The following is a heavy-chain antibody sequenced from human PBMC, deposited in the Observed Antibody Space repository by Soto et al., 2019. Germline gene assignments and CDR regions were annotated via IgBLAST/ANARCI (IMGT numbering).Heavy chain of an antibody. CDR2: ISSSSTYI. J-gene: IGHJ6*02. Sequence: GGSLRLSCAASGFTFSSYTMNWVRQAAGKGLEWVSSISSSSTYIYYAESVKGRFTISRDNAKNSLYLQMNSLRAEDTAVYYCARQSPPLVEDYCKNGVCGYYYYGMDVWGQGTTVTVSS. CDR1: GFTFSSYT. V-gene: IGHV3-21*01. CDR3: ARQSPPLVEDYCKNGVCGYYYYGMDV. D-gene: IGHD2-8*01.